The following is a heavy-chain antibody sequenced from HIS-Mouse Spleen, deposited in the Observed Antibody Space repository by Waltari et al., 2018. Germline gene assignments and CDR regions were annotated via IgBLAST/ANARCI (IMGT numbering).Heavy chain of an antibody. D-gene: IGHD6-6*01. CDR1: GFTFSSYS. J-gene: IGHJ3*02. V-gene: IGHV3-48*01. CDR3: ARDGGIAARDDAFDI. CDR2: ISSSSSTI. Sequence: EVQLVESGGGLVQPGGSLRLSCAASGFTFSSYSMNWVRQAPGKGLEWVSYISSSSSTIYYADSVKGRFTISRDNAKNSLYLQMNSLRAEDTAVYYCARDGGIAARDDAFDIWGQGTMVTVSS.